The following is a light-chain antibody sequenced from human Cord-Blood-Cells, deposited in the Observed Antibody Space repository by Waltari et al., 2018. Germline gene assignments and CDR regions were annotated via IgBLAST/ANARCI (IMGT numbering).Light chain of an antibody. CDR3: SSYAGSNNLV. CDR1: STDVGGYNY. V-gene: IGLV2-8*01. J-gene: IGLJ3*02. CDR2: EGS. Sequence: QSALTQPPSASGSPGQSVTTSCTGTSTDVGGYNYVSWYQHHPGKAPKLMIYEGSKRPSGGPDRFSGSKSGNTASLTVSGLQAEDEADYYCSSYAGSNNLVFGGGTKRTVL.